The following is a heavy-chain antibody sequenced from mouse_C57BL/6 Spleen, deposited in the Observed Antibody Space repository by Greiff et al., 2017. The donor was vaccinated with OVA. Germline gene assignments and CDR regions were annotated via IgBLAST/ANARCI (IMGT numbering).Heavy chain of an antibody. V-gene: IGHV5-16*01. CDR3: ARALRLKGYFDY. CDR1: GFTFSDYY. Sequence: VQLVESEGGLVQPGSSMKLSCTASGFTFSDYYMAWVRQVPEKGLEWVANINYDGSSTYYLDSLKSRFIISRDNAKNILYLQMSSLKSEDTATYYCARALRLKGYFDYWGQGTTLTVSS. J-gene: IGHJ2*01. CDR2: INYDGSST.